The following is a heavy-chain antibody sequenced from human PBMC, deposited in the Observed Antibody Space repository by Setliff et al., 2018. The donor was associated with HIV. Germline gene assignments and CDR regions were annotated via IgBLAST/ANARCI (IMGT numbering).Heavy chain of an antibody. D-gene: IGHD2-21*02. J-gene: IGHJ4*02. CDR1: GDSISGYF. V-gene: IGHV4-4*09. Sequence: SETLSLTCTVSGDSISGYFWTWIRQPPMKGLEWIGYIYTSGSTNYNPSLKSRVTISLDTSKNQFSLKLTSVTAADTAVYYCARLSGDYYYFDYWGQGTLVTVSS. CDR3: ARLSGDYYYFDY. CDR2: IYTSGST.